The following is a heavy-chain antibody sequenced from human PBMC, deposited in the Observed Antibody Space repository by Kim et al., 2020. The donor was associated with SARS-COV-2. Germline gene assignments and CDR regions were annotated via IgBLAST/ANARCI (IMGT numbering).Heavy chain of an antibody. Sequence: GGSLRLSCAASGFTFSSYGMHWVRQAPGKGLEWVAVIWFDGSNKYYADSVKGRFTISRDNSKNTLYLQMNSLRAEDTAVYYCARGGYCTNGVCYNVWWDYFDYWGQGTLVTVSS. V-gene: IGHV3-33*01. CDR3: ARGGYCTNGVCYNVWWDYFDY. D-gene: IGHD2-8*01. J-gene: IGHJ4*02. CDR1: GFTFSSYG. CDR2: IWFDGSNK.